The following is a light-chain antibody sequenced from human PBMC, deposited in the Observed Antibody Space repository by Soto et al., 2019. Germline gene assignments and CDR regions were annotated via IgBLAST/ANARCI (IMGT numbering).Light chain of an antibody. V-gene: IGLV2-8*01. J-gene: IGLJ1*01. CDR2: AVS. Sequence: LTQPPSAPGSPGQSVTISCTGTSSDVGGYKYVSWYQQYPGKAPKLMIYAVSERPSGVPDRFSGSKSGNTASLTVSGLQAEDEADYYCSSYAGSNNYVFGTGTKVTVL. CDR3: SSYAGSNNYV. CDR1: SSDVGGYKY.